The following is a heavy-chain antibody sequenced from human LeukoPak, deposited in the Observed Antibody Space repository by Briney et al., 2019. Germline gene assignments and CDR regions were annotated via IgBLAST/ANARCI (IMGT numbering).Heavy chain of an antibody. J-gene: IGHJ4*01. CDR2: IRQDGSEK. CDR3: ARDGTAAGLYFDL. D-gene: IGHD6-13*01. Sequence: GGSLRLSCAASGFIFSDYWVNWARQAPGKGLEWVASIRQDGSEKTYVDSVKGRFTISRDNTKNSLYLQMSSLTAEDTAVYYCARDGTAAGLYFDLWGQGTLVTVSS. CDR1: GFIFSDYW. V-gene: IGHV3-7*01.